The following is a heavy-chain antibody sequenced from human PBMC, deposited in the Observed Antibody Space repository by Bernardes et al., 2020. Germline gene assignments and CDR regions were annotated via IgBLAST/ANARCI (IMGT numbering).Heavy chain of an antibody. CDR1: GLTFSTYA. D-gene: IGHD3-10*01. J-gene: IGHJ6*02. CDR3: AKSPLGSGGYSHLKWTV. Sequence: GGSLRLSCAASGLTFSTYAMTWVRQAPGEGLEWVSTISGSGGSTFYADSVNGRFTISRDNPKNTLYLQMNSLRVEDTAIYYCAKSPLGSGGYSHLKWTVWGQGTTVTVSS. V-gene: IGHV3-23*01. CDR2: ISGSGGST.